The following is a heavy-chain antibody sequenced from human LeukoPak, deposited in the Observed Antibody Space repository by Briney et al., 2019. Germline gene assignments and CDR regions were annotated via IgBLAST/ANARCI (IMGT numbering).Heavy chain of an antibody. CDR1: GYTFTSYG. Sequence: ASVKVSCKASGYTFTSYGISWVRQAPGQGLEWMGWISAYNGNTNYAQKLQGRVTMTTDTSTSTAYMELRSLRSDDTAVYYCARTSPYYDYVWGSYRPYYFDYWGQGTLVTVSS. CDR3: ARTSPYYDYVWGSYRPYYFDY. CDR2: ISAYNGNT. J-gene: IGHJ4*02. V-gene: IGHV1-18*01. D-gene: IGHD3-16*02.